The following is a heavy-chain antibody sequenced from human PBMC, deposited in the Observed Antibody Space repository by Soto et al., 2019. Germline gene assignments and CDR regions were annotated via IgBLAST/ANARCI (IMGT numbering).Heavy chain of an antibody. J-gene: IGHJ3*02. Sequence: GESLKISCKGSGYSFTSYWIGWVRQMPGKGLEWMGIIYPGDSDTRYSPSFQGQVTISADKSISTAYLQWSSLKASDTAMYYCATHHYDFWSGYYAPDAFDIWGQGTMVTVSS. CDR1: GYSFTSYW. D-gene: IGHD3-3*01. V-gene: IGHV5-51*01. CDR2: IYPGDSDT. CDR3: ATHHYDFWSGYYAPDAFDI.